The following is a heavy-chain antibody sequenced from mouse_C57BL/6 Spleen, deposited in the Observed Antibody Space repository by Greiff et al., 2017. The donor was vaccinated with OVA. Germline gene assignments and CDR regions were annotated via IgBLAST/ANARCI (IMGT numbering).Heavy chain of an antibody. CDR3: AITGTGLWYFDV. CDR1: GYTFTSYW. Sequence: QVQLKQPGAELVRPGTSVKLSCKASGYTFTSYWMHWVKQRPGQGLEWIGVIDPSDSYTNYNQKFKGKATLTVDTSSSTAYMQLSSLTSEDSAVYYCAITGTGLWYFDVWGTGTTVTVSS. CDR2: IDPSDSYT. D-gene: IGHD4-1*01. J-gene: IGHJ1*03. V-gene: IGHV1-59*01.